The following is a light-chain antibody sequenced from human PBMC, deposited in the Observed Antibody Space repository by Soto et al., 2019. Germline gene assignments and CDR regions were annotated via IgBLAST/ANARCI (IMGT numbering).Light chain of an antibody. CDR1: SSDVGGYNY. CDR2: DVS. V-gene: IGLV2-14*01. J-gene: IGLJ1*01. CDR3: SSYTSSSFYV. Sequence: QSALTQPASVSGSPGQSITISCTGTSSDVGGYNYVSWYQQHPGKAPKLMIYDVSNRPSGVSNRFSGSKSGNTASLTISGLQAEDEADYYCSSYTSSSFYVFGTGTKVHRP.